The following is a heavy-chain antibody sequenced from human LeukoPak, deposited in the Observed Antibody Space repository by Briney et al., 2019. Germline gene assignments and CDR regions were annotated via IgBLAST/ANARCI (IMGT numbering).Heavy chain of an antibody. V-gene: IGHV3-23*01. CDR1: GFTFSSYA. Sequence: GGSLRLSCAASGFTFSSYAMSWVRQAPGKGLEWVSAISGSGGSTYYADSVKGRFTISRDNSKNTLYLQMNSLRAEDTVVYYCAKDFIHYYDSSGYGAFDIWGQGTMVTVSS. CDR2: ISGSGGST. J-gene: IGHJ3*02. D-gene: IGHD3-22*01. CDR3: AKDFIHYYDSSGYGAFDI.